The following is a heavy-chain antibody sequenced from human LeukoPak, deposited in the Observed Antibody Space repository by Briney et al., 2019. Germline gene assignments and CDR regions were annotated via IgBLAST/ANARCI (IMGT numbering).Heavy chain of an antibody. CDR3: ARDGGSSWYGSDY. V-gene: IGHV4-61*02. CDR1: GVSISSGSYY. D-gene: IGHD6-13*01. J-gene: IGHJ4*02. Sequence: SQTLSLTCTVSGVSISSGSYYWSWIRQPAGKGLEWIGRIYTSGSTNYNPSLKSRVTISVDTSNNQFTLKLSSVTAADTAVYYCARDGGSSWYGSDYWGQGTLVTVSS. CDR2: IYTSGST.